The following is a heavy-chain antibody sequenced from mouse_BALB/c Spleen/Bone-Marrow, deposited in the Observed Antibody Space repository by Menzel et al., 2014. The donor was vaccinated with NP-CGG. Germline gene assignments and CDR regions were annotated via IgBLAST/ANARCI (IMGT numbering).Heavy chain of an antibody. J-gene: IGHJ4*01. Sequence: EVQLVESGAELVKPGASVKLSCTASGFNIKDTYMHWVKQRPEQGLEWIGRIDPANGNTKYDPKFQGKATITADTSSNTAYLQLSSLTSEDTAVYYCARYYYGSSYAMDYRGQGTSVTVSS. CDR2: IDPANGNT. D-gene: IGHD1-1*01. V-gene: IGHV14-3*02. CDR3: ARYYYGSSYAMDY. CDR1: GFNIKDTY.